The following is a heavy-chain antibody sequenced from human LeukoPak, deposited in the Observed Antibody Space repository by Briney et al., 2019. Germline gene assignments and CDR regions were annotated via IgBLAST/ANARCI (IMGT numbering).Heavy chain of an antibody. D-gene: IGHD6-19*01. CDR2: ISTYNGNT. Sequence: ASVKASCKASGYTFTSYGISWVRQAPGQGLEWMGWISTYNGNTNYAQKLQGRVSMTTDTSTSTTYMELRSLRSDDTAVYYCARSSLAVAGSVFDYWGQGTLVTVS. CDR3: ARSSLAVAGSVFDY. J-gene: IGHJ4*02. V-gene: IGHV1-18*01. CDR1: GYTFTSYG.